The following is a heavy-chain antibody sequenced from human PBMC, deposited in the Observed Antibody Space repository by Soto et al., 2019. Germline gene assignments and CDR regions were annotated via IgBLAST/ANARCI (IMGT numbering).Heavy chain of an antibody. J-gene: IGHJ4*02. CDR3: ARGNGGYRTRGYFDY. Sequence: PSETLSLTCAVSGGSISSSNWWSWVRQPPGKGLEWIGEIYHSGSTYYNPSLKSRITMSVDTSKNQFSLKLSSVTAADTAVYYCARGNGGYRTRGYFDYWGQGTLVTVSS. V-gene: IGHV4-4*02. CDR1: GGSISSSNW. D-gene: IGHD5-18*01. CDR2: IYHSGST.